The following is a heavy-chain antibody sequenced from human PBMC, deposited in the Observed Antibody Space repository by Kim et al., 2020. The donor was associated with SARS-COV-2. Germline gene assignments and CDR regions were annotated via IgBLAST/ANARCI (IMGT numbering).Heavy chain of an antibody. D-gene: IGHD3-22*01. Sequence: YAQKFQGRVTITADESTSTAYMELSSLRSEDTAVYYCARKLAGDSSFFDYWGQGTLVTVSS. CDR3: ARKLAGDSSFFDY. V-gene: IGHV1-69*01. J-gene: IGHJ4*02.